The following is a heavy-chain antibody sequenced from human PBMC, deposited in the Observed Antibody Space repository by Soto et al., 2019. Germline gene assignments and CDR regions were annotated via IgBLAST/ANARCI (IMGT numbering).Heavy chain of an antibody. CDR1: GFTFSSYG. Sequence: PGGSLRLSCAASGFTFSSYGMHWVRQAPGKGLERVAVIWYDGSNKYYADSVKGRFTISRDNSKNTLYLQMNSLRAEDTAVYYCARGRSNHRWGWVQSTYYNHYYGMDVWGQGT. V-gene: IGHV3-33*01. D-gene: IGHD1-1*01. CDR3: ARGRSNHRWGWVQSTYYNHYYGMDV. J-gene: IGHJ6*02. CDR2: IWYDGSNK.